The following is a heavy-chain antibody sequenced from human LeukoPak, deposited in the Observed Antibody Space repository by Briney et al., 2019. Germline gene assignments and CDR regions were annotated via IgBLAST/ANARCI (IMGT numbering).Heavy chain of an antibody. CDR1: RFMFEDYA. Sequence: GGSLRLSCAASRFMFEDYAMHGVRRPPGKGLEGVSLITGDGSRTYYADSVKGRFSISRDNSKNSLYLQMNGLRSEDTALYYCARDREEEAFGADYYFDYWGQGNLVTVPS. D-gene: IGHD3-3*02. J-gene: IGHJ4*02. CDR2: ITGDGSRT. CDR3: ARDREEEAFGADYYFDY. V-gene: IGHV3-43*02.